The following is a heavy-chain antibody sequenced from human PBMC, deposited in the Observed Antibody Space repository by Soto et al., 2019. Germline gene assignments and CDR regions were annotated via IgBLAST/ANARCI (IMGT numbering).Heavy chain of an antibody. CDR3: ARARIAAAGTGGYNWFDP. CDR2: IYYSGST. V-gene: IGHV4-59*01. CDR1: DGSISSYY. Sequence: PSETLSLTCTVSDGSISSYYWSWIRQPPGKGLEWIGYIYYSGSTNYKPSLKSRVTISVDTSKNQFSLKLSSVTAADTAVYYCARARIAAAGTGGYNWFDPWGQGTLVTVSS. J-gene: IGHJ5*02. D-gene: IGHD6-13*01.